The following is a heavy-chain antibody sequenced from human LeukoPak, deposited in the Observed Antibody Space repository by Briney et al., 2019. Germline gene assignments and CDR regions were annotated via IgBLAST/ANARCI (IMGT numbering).Heavy chain of an antibody. CDR2: ISSSSSFI. CDR3: ARDQGIAARPMDY. D-gene: IGHD6-6*01. V-gene: IGHV3-21*01. J-gene: IGHJ4*02. Sequence: GGSLRLSCAASGFTFSTYGMNWVRQAPGKGLEWISSISSSSSFIYYADSVKGRFTISRDNAKNSLYLQMNSLRAEDTALYYCARDQGIAARPMDYWGQGTVVTVSS. CDR1: GFTFSTYG.